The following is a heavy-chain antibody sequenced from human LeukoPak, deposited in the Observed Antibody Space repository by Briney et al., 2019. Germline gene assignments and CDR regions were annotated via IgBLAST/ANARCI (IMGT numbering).Heavy chain of an antibody. J-gene: IGHJ6*02. D-gene: IGHD5-12*01. CDR2: ISYDGSNK. CDR3: ARTRGYSGYYYYGMDV. CDR1: GFTFSSYA. Sequence: PGGSLRLSCAASGFTFSSYAMHWVRQAPGKGLEWVAVISYDGSNKYYADSVKGRFTISRDNSKNTLYLQMNSLRAEGTAVYYCARTRGYSGYYYYGMDVWGQGTTVTVSS. V-gene: IGHV3-30*04.